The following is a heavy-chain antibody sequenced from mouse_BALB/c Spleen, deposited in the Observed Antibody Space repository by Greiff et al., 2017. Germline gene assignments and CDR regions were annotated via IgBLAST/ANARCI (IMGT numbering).Heavy chain of an antibody. CDR1: GYSITSDYA. CDR3: ARGEY. V-gene: IGHV3-2*02. Sequence: EVKLMESGPGLVKPSQSLSLTCTVTGYSITSDYAWNWIRQFPGNKLGWMGYISYSGSTSYNPSLKSRISITRDTSKNQFFLQLNSVTTEDTATYYCARGEYWGQGTSVTVSS. J-gene: IGHJ4*01. CDR2: ISYSGST.